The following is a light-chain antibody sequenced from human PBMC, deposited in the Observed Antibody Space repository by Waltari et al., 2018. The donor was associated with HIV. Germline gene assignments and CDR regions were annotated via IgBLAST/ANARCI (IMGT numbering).Light chain of an antibody. Sequence: VLTQSPGTLSLSPGNGASLSCRASQAIPSNFLAWYQQRPGQTPRLLIYEVSSRAAGVPGRFSGSGSATDFTLTIARLEPEDFAVYYCQQYDNSFPLTFGGGTKVEI. CDR3: QQYDNSFPLT. CDR1: QAIPSNF. CDR2: EVS. J-gene: IGKJ4*01. V-gene: IGKV3-20*01.